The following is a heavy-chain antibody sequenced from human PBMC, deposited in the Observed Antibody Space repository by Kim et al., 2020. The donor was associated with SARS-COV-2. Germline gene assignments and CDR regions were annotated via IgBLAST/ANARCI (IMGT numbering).Heavy chain of an antibody. CDR3: AKPLEYITMIVVSMDV. CDR2: ISYDGSNK. D-gene: IGHD3-22*01. J-gene: IGHJ6*04. Sequence: GGSLRLSCAASGFTFSSYGMHWVRQAPGKGLEWVAVISYDGSNKYYADSVKGRFTISRDNSKNTLYLQMNSLRAEDTAVYYCAKPLEYITMIVVSMDVWGKGTTVTVSS. V-gene: IGHV3-30*18. CDR1: GFTFSSYG.